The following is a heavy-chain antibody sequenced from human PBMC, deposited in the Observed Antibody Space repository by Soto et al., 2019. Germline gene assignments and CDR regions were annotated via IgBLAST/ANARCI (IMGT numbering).Heavy chain of an antibody. CDR2: IIPVFGTA. CDR3: ARGGSGYVWFNEY. J-gene: IGHJ4*02. V-gene: IGHV1-69*01. CDR1: GGLFSSYA. Sequence: QEQLVQSGAEVKKSGSSVKVSCKDTGGLFSSYAVSWVRQAPGQGLEWMGGIIPVFGTAYYAQKFQGRVTITADESTNTAYMELTSLRSEDTAMYSCARGGSGYVWFNEYWGQGTLVAVSS. D-gene: IGHD3-22*01.